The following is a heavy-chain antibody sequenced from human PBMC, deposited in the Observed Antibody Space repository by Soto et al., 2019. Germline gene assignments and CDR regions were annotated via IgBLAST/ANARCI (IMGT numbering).Heavy chain of an antibody. CDR1: GFSLSNAGMG. Sequence: QVTLKESGPVLVKPTETLTLTCAVSGFSLSNAGMGVSWIRQPPGKALEWLAHIFSNDEKVYNTSLKNSLTISMDTSKSLVVLTLTTVDPVDTATYYCARLLWVNWGPDSYWYFGLWGRGTPVTVSS. CDR3: ARLLWVNWGPDSYWYFGL. CDR2: IFSNDEK. V-gene: IGHV2-26*01. D-gene: IGHD7-27*01. J-gene: IGHJ2*01.